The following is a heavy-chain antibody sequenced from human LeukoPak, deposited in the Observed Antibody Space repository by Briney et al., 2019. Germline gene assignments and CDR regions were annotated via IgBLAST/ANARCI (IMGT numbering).Heavy chain of an antibody. CDR3: ARYRRYCSGGSCFDY. Sequence: KPSETLSLTCAVYGGSFSGYYWSWIRQPPGKGLEWIGEINHSGSTNYNPSLKSRVTISVDTSKNQFSLKLSSVTAAATAVYYCARYRRYCSGGSCFDYWGQGTLVTVSS. J-gene: IGHJ4*02. CDR1: GGSFSGYY. V-gene: IGHV4-34*01. CDR2: INHSGST. D-gene: IGHD2-15*01.